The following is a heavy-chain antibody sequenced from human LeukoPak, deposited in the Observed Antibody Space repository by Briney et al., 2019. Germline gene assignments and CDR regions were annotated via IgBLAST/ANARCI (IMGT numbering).Heavy chain of an antibody. V-gene: IGHV1-2*02. J-gene: IGHJ3*02. D-gene: IGHD1-26*01. CDR2: INPSSGDT. CDR1: GYTFIDYY. Sequence: ASVKVSCKTSGYTFIDYYLHWVRQAPGQGPEWMGWINPSSGDTNYAQKFQDRVTMTRDTSISTAYMELSGLTSDDTALYFCARGSELGATQKNALDIWGQGTMVTVSS. CDR3: ARGSELGATQKNALDI.